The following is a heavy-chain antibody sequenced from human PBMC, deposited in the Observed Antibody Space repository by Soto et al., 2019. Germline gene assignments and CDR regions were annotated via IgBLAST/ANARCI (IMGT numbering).Heavy chain of an antibody. D-gene: IGHD6-13*01. J-gene: IGHJ4*02. CDR1: GFTFSSYA. Sequence: QVQLVESGGGVVQPGRSLRLSCAASGFTFSSYAMHWVRQAPGKGLEWVAVISYDGSNKYYADSVKGRFTISRDNSKNTLYLQMNSLRAEDTAVYYCARLGRQQLVRYYFDYWGQGTLVTVSS. CDR2: ISYDGSNK. CDR3: ARLGRQQLVRYYFDY. V-gene: IGHV3-30-3*01.